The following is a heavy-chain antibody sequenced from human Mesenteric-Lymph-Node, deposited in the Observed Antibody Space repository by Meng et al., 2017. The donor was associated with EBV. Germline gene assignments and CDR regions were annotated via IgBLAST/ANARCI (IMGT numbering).Heavy chain of an antibody. CDR1: GYTFTSYG. J-gene: IGHJ5*02. Sequence: QVQLVQSGAEVKKPGASEKVSWKAYGYTFTSYGITWVRQAPGQGLEWMGWINAYNGNTKYAQKLQGRVTMTTDTSTSTAYMELRSLISDDTAVYYCARVGREWELLGWFDTWGQGTLVTVSS. D-gene: IGHD1-26*01. CDR3: ARVGREWELLGWFDT. CDR2: INAYNGNT. V-gene: IGHV1-18*01.